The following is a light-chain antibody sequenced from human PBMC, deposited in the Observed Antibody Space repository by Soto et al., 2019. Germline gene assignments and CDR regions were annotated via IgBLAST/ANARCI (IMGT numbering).Light chain of an antibody. CDR3: QQYNNWPPMYT. CDR1: RSVGNN. J-gene: IGKJ2*01. Sequence: LMMQSPATLSVSPGERATLSCRASRSVGNNLAWYQQKPGQAPRLLIYGASTRATGIPARFSGSGSGTEFTLTISSLQSEDFAVYYCQQYNNWPPMYTFGQGTKLEIK. V-gene: IGKV3-15*01. CDR2: GAS.